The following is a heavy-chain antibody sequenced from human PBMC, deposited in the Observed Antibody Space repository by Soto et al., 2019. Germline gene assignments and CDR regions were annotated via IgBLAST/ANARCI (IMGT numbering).Heavy chain of an antibody. CDR2: ISPYNGNS. CDR1: GYAFLNYG. Sequence: QAQLVQSGAEVSKPGASVKVSCKASGYAFLNYGISWVRQAPGQGLEWMGWISPYNGNSNSAEDFQGRLSPTTDTSTTTAYMELRGLRPDDTAVYFGARDFGDLTGNVVKGDIDCWGQGTLVTVSP. J-gene: IGHJ4*02. D-gene: IGHD3-9*01. V-gene: IGHV1-18*04. CDR3: ARDFGDLTGNVVKGDIDC.